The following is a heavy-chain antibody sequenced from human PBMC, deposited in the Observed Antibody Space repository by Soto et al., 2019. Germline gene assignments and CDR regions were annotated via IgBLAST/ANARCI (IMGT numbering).Heavy chain of an antibody. Sequence: QVQLVQSGAEVKKPGASVKVSCKASGYTFTSYGISWVRQAPGQGLEWMGWISAYNGNTNYAQKLQGRVTMTTDTXXXXXXXXXXXXXXXXXXXXXXXXDLDTVXXXMDVWGQGTTVTVSS. D-gene: IGHD4-17*01. V-gene: IGHV1-18*01. CDR1: GYTFTSYG. J-gene: IGHJ6*02. CDR2: ISAYNGNT. CDR3: XXDLDTVXXXMDV.